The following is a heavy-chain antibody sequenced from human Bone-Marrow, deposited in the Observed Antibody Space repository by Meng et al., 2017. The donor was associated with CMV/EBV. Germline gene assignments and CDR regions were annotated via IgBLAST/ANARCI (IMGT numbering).Heavy chain of an antibody. Sequence: GSLRLSCTVSGGSISSYYWSWIRQPPGKGLEWIGYIYYSGSTSYNPSLKSRVTISVDTSKNQFSLKLSSVTAADTAVYYCARGPGGSSPFDYWGQGTLVTVSS. CDR1: GGSISSYY. D-gene: IGHD6-6*01. J-gene: IGHJ4*02. CDR2: IYYSGST. V-gene: IGHV4-59*01. CDR3: ARGPGGSSPFDY.